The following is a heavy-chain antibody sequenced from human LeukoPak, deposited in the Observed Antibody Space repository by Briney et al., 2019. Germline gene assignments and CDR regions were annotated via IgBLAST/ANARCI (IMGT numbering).Heavy chain of an antibody. J-gene: IGHJ4*02. Sequence: GGSLRLSCAASGFTFSSYGMHWVRQAPGKGLEWVAFIRYDGSNKNYADSVRGRFTISRDNSKNTLYLQMDSLRAEDMAVYYCAKVGIVVVPADRFDYWGQGTLVTVSS. CDR2: IRYDGSNK. V-gene: IGHV3-30*02. D-gene: IGHD2-2*01. CDR3: AKVGIVVVPADRFDY. CDR1: GFTFSSYG.